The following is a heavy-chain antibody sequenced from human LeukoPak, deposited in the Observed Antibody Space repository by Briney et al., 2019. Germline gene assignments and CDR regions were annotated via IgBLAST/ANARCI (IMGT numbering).Heavy chain of an antibody. Sequence: ASVKVSCKASGYTFTGYYMHRVRQAPGQGLEWMGWINPNSGGTNYAQKFQGRVTMTRDTSISTAYMELSRLRSDDTAVYYCARVSNIAAALDAFDIWGQGTMVTVSS. D-gene: IGHD6-13*01. J-gene: IGHJ3*02. CDR1: GYTFTGYY. CDR2: INPNSGGT. V-gene: IGHV1-2*02. CDR3: ARVSNIAAALDAFDI.